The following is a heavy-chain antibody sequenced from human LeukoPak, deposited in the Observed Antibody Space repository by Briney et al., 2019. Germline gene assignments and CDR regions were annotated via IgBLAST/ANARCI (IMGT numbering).Heavy chain of an antibody. J-gene: IGHJ5*02. D-gene: IGHD3-9*01. Sequence: SVKVSCKASGGTFSSYAISWVRPAPGQGLEWMGGIIPIFGTANYAQKFQGRVTITADESTSTAYMELSSLRSEDTAVYYCARVANSEELDYDILTGLSWFDPWGQGTLVTVSS. CDR1: GGTFSSYA. CDR3: ARVANSEELDYDILTGLSWFDP. CDR2: IIPIFGTA. V-gene: IGHV1-69*13.